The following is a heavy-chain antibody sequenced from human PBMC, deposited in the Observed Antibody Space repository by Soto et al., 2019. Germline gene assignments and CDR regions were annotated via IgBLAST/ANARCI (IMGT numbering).Heavy chain of an antibody. D-gene: IGHD1-26*01. CDR3: ARRGSGSYYDY. Sequence: EVQLLKSGGGLVQPGGSLRLSCAASGFTFSSYAMRWVRQAPGKGLEWVSAISGSGDSTYYADSVKGRFTISRDNSKNTLYLQMNSLRAEDTAVYYCARRGSGSYYDYWGQRTLVTVSS. CDR2: ISGSGDST. V-gene: IGHV3-23*01. J-gene: IGHJ4*02. CDR1: GFTFSSYA.